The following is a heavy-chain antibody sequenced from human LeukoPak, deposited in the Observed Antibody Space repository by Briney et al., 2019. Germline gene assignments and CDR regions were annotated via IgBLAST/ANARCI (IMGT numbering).Heavy chain of an antibody. V-gene: IGHV3-23*01. CDR1: GFTFSSYA. Sequence: GVSLRLSCAASGFTFSSYAMSWVRQAPGKGLEWVSHISGDAYRTYYADSVKGRFTISRDNSKNTLYLQMNSLRAEDTAIYYCAKRVGNDRGHFDYWGQGTLVTVSS. J-gene: IGHJ4*02. D-gene: IGHD1-26*01. CDR2: ISGDAYRT. CDR3: AKRVGNDRGHFDY.